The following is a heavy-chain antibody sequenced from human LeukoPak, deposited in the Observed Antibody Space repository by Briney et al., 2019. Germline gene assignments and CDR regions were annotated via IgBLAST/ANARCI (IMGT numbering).Heavy chain of an antibody. V-gene: IGHV3-15*01. CDR3: TTWTDLYDY. J-gene: IGHJ4*02. CDR1: GFTFGNYG. Sequence: GGSLRLSCAASGFTFGNYGMSWVRQAPGKGLDWVGRIRSKTDGGTTDYAAAVKGRFTISRDDSRNMLYLQMNSLKTEDTAVYYCTTWTDLYDYWGQGTLVTVSS. D-gene: IGHD3/OR15-3a*01. CDR2: IRSKTDGGTT.